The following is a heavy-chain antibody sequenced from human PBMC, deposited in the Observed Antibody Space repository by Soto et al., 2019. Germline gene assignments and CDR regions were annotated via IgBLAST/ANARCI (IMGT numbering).Heavy chain of an antibody. CDR3: ARSSSWELPRLGYFDY. CDR1: GYTFITYD. J-gene: IGHJ4*02. CDR2: MNPSNGNA. D-gene: IGHD1-26*01. V-gene: IGHV1-8*01. Sequence: ASVKVSCKASGYTFITYDINWVRQATGQGLEWMGWMNPSNGNAGYAQNFQGRVTMTRNTSTSTAYMGLSSLRSEDTAVYYCARSSSWELPRLGYFDYWGQGTLVTVSS.